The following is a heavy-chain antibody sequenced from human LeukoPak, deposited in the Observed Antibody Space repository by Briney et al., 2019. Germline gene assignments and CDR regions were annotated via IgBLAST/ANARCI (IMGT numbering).Heavy chain of an antibody. V-gene: IGHV4-39*07. CDR3: ARGRGEMATINLGTGFDY. CDR2: INHSGST. J-gene: IGHJ4*02. D-gene: IGHD5-24*01. Sequence: PSETLSLTCTVSGGSISSGGYFWRWIRQPPGKGLEWIGEINHSGSTNYNPSLKSRVTISVDTSKNQFSLKLSSVTAADTAVYYCARGRGEMATINLGTGFDYWGQGTLVTVSS. CDR1: GGSISSGGYF.